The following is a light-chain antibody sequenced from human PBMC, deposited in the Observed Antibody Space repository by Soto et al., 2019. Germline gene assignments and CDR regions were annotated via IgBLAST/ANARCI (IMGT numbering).Light chain of an antibody. CDR2: GAS. CDR1: RSVGSY. CDR3: QQYDSSPLT. V-gene: IGKV3-20*01. Sequence: EIVLTQSPGTLSLSPGARATLSCRASRSVGSYVAWYQQKPGQAPRLLISGASSRATGIPDRFSGTGSGTEFTLTIGRLDPDDFAVYYCQQYDSSPLTFGGGTNVEIK. J-gene: IGKJ4*01.